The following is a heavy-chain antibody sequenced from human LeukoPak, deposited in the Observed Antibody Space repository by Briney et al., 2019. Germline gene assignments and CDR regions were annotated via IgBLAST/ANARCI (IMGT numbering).Heavy chain of an antibody. Sequence: ASVKVSCTASGYSFSDYFLHWVRQVPGHGLEWMARINPKNGDTNYAQRFQDRVTTTRDASINTVYMELRRLTSDDTAVYYCARDHWGYDRFAFDPWGQGTLVTVSS. V-gene: IGHV1-2*02. D-gene: IGHD5-12*01. CDR1: GYSFSDYF. J-gene: IGHJ5*02. CDR2: INPKNGDT. CDR3: ARDHWGYDRFAFDP.